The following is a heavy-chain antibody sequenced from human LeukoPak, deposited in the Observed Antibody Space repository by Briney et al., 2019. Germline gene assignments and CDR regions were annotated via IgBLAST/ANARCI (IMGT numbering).Heavy chain of an antibody. Sequence: QPGRSLRLSCAASGFTFSSYAMHWVRQASGKGLEWVAVISYDGSNKYYADSVKGRFTISRDNSKNTLYLQMNSLRAEDTAVYYCARRAGAYSHPYDYWGQGTLVTVSS. V-gene: IGHV3-30*04. J-gene: IGHJ4*02. CDR2: ISYDGSNK. CDR1: GFTFSSYA. CDR3: ARRAGAYSHPYDY. D-gene: IGHD4/OR15-4a*01.